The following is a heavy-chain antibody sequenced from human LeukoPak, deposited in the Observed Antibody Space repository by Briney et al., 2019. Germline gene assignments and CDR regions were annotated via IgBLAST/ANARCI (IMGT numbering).Heavy chain of an antibody. Sequence: TGESLRISWKGSGYSFTSYWISWVRQMPGKGLEWMGRIDPSDSYTNYSPSFQGHVTISADKSISTAYLQWSSLKASDTAMYYCARHESKSIAAATPWGQGTLVTVSS. CDR3: ARHESKSIAAATP. V-gene: IGHV5-10-1*01. J-gene: IGHJ5*02. CDR1: GYSFTSYW. CDR2: IDPSDSYT. D-gene: IGHD6-13*01.